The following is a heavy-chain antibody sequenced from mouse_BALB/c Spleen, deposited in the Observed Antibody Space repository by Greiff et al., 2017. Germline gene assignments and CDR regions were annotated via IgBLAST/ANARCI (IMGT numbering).Heavy chain of an antibody. CDR2: IYPGDGST. D-gene: IGHD2-2*01. V-gene: IGHV1S56*01. CDR1: GYTFTSYY. J-gene: IGHJ3*01. CDR3: ARVGGYRAWFAY. Sequence: QVQLKESGPELVKPGASVKMSCKASGYTFTSYYIHWVKQRPGQGLEWIGWIYPGDGSTKYNEKFKGKTTLTADKSSSTAYMLLSSLTSEDSAIYFCARVGGYRAWFAYWGQGTLVTVSA.